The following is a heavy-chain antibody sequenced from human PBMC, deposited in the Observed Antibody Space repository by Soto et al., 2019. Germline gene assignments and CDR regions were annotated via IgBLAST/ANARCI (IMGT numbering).Heavy chain of an antibody. CDR3: ARNGQWLTDLFNY. V-gene: IGHV3-23*01. CDR1: GFSFSSYP. CDR2: ISDSGGTT. Sequence: GGSLRFSCEVSGFSFSSYPMSWVRQAPGRGLEWVSVISDSGGTTYYADSVKGRFTISRDNSKNTLYLQMNSLRAEDTAVYYCARNGQWLTDLFNYWGQGTLVTVSS. D-gene: IGHD6-19*01. J-gene: IGHJ4*02.